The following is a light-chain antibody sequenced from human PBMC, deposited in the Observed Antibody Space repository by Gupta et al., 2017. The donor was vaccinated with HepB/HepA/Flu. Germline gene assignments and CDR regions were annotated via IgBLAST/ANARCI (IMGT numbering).Light chain of an antibody. Sequence: EIVMTQSPATLSVSPGERATLSCRASQSVSSNLAWYQQKPGQAPRLLIYGASTRATGIPARFSGSGSGTEXTLTISXLQSEDFAVYYCQQYNNWPPLTFGXGTKVEIK. CDR2: GAS. J-gene: IGKJ4*01. CDR1: QSVSSN. V-gene: IGKV3-15*01. CDR3: QQYNNWPPLT.